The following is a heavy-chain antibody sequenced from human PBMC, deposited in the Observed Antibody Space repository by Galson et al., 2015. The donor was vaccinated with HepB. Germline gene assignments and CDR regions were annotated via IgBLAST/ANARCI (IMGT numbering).Heavy chain of an antibody. J-gene: IGHJ4*02. V-gene: IGHV3-7*03. CDR3: VRKVYDFDH. CDR2: INQDGTEK. Sequence: SLRLSCAASGFTFRNYWMTWVRQAPGKGLEWVATINQDGTEKYYVDSVKGRFTMSRDNAKNSLYLQMNSLRVEDTAVYYCVRKVYDFDHWGQGTLVTVSS. CDR1: GFTFRNYW. D-gene: IGHD5/OR15-5a*01.